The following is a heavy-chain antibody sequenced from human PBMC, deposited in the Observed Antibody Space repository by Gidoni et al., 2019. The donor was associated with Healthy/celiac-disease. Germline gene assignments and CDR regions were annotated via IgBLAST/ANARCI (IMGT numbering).Heavy chain of an antibody. D-gene: IGHD6-6*01. CDR3: ASGRKSIAARFSYYYYSMDV. CDR1: GGSFSGYY. V-gene: IGHV4-34*01. CDR2: IKHSGST. J-gene: IGHJ6*03. Sequence: QVQLQQGGAGLLKPSETLSLTCAVYGGSFSGYYWSWIRQPPGTGLEWIGEIKHSGSTNYNPSLKSRVTISVDPSKNQFSLKLSSVTAADTAVYYCASGRKSIAARFSYYYYSMDVWGKGTTVTVSS.